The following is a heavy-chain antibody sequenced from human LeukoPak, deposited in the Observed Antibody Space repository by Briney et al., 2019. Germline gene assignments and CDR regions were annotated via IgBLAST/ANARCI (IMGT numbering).Heavy chain of an antibody. V-gene: IGHV1-2*02. J-gene: IGHJ4*02. CDR3: ARGEITSGGVIVVFDS. CDR2: INPNSGGT. D-gene: IGHD3-16*02. CDR1: GYTFTGYY. Sequence: WASVKVSCKASGYTFTGYYMHWVRQAPGQGLEWMGWINPNSGGTNYAQKFHGRVTMTRDTSISTAYMELSRLRSDDTAVYYCARGEITSGGVIVVFDSWGQGTLVTVSS.